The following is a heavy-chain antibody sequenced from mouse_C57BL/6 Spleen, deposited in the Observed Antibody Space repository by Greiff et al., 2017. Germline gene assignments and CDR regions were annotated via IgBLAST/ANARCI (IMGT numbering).Heavy chain of an antibody. Sequence: VQLQQPGAELVKPGASVKVSCKASGYTFTSYWMHWVKQRPGQGLEWIGRIHPSDSDTNYNKKFKGKAKVTVDKSSSTADMQLSSLTSEDSAVYYCAILGRDYYAMDYWGQGTSVTVSS. D-gene: IGHD4-1*01. J-gene: IGHJ4*01. V-gene: IGHV1-74*01. CDR3: AILGRDYYAMDY. CDR1: GYTFTSYW. CDR2: IHPSDSDT.